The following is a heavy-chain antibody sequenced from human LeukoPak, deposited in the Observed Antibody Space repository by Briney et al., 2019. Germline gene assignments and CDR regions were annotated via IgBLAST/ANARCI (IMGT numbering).Heavy chain of an antibody. CDR3: ARGRSTVVTPNYYYYYCMDV. CDR2: IHTSGGT. V-gene: IGHV4-4*09. Sequence: SETLSLTCTVPGGSISDSHWSWIRQPPGKGLEWIGNIHTSGGTKYSPSLKSRVTISLDTSRNQYSLKLSSVTAADTAVYYCARGRSTVVTPNYYYYYCMDVWGKGTPVTVSS. J-gene: IGHJ6*03. CDR1: GGSISDSH. D-gene: IGHD4-23*01.